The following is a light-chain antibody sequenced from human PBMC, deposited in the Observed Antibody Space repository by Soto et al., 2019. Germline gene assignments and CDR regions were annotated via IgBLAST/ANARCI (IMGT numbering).Light chain of an antibody. Sequence: LLPQSPSSLSASVGDRVSITCRASQGISAYLNWYQQKPGKAPKFLIYAASNLQSGVPSRFSGSGSGTDFTLTVNSLQPEDFATYYCQQGYTSAITFGQGTRLEI. J-gene: IGKJ5*01. V-gene: IGKV1-39*01. CDR3: QQGYTSAIT. CDR2: AAS. CDR1: QGISAY.